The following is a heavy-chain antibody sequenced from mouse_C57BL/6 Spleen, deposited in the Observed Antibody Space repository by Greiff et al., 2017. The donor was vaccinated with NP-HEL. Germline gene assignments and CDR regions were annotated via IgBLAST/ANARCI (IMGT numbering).Heavy chain of an antibody. CDR3: ARDPHYYGSSAWFAY. CDR1: GFTFSSYA. V-gene: IGHV5-4*01. CDR2: ISDGGSYT. D-gene: IGHD1-1*01. J-gene: IGHJ3*01. Sequence: EVNLVESGGGLVKPGGSLKLSCAASGFTFSSYAMSWVRQTPEKRLEWVATISDGGSYTYYPDNVKGRFTISRDNAKNNLYLQMSHLKSEDTAMYYCARDPHYYGSSAWFAYWGQGTLVTVSA.